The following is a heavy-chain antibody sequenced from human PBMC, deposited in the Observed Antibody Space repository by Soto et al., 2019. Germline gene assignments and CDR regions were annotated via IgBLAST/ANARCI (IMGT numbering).Heavy chain of an antibody. V-gene: IGHV1-18*01. CDR2: ISAYNGNT. CDR3: ARDHYYDDSSGHCGWFDP. CDR1: GYTFTSYG. Sequence: ASVKVSCKASGYTFTSYGISWVRQAPGQGLEWMGWISAYNGNTNYAQKLQGRVTMTTDTSTSTAYMELRSLRSDDTAVYYCARDHYYDDSSGHCGWFDPWGQGTLVTVSS. D-gene: IGHD3-22*01. J-gene: IGHJ5*02.